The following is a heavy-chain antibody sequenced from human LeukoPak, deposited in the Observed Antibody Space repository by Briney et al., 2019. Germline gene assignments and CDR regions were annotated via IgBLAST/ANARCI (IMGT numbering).Heavy chain of an antibody. V-gene: IGHV4-61*02. CDR1: GDSISSGDYY. Sequence: SETLSLTCTVSGDSISSGDYYWSWIRQPAGKGLEWIGRISSSGSTNYNPSLKSRVTISVDTSKNQFSLKLSSVTAADTAVYYCARGRNYGSGSYYNVMARGVFPSDYWGQGTLVTVS. J-gene: IGHJ4*02. CDR2: ISSSGST. CDR3: ARGRNYGSGSYYNVMARGVFPSDY. D-gene: IGHD3-10*01.